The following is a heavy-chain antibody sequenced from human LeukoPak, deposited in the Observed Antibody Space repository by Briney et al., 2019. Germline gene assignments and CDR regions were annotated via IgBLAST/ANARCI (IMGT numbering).Heavy chain of an antibody. CDR2: ISAYNGNT. V-gene: IGHV1-18*01. Sequence: ASVKVSCKASGYTFTSYGISWVRQAPGQGLEWMGWISAYNGNTNYAQKLQGRVTITTDTSTSTAYMELRSLRSDDTAVYYCARAGIVGATEDAFDIWGQGTMVTVSS. CDR1: GYTFTSYG. D-gene: IGHD1-26*01. J-gene: IGHJ3*02. CDR3: ARAGIVGATEDAFDI.